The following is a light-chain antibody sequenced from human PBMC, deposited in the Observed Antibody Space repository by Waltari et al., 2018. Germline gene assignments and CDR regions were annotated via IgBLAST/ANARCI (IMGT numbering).Light chain of an antibody. J-gene: IGLJ3*02. CDR2: DVT. V-gene: IGLV2-11*01. Sequence: QSALTQPRSVSGSPGQPVTISCTGTSSDVGGYNHVSWYQHHPGKAPKLIIYDVTKRPSGVPHRFSASKSDNTASLTISGLQAEDEADYYCCSYAGSITFWVFGGGTKLTVL. CDR3: CSYAGSITFWV. CDR1: SSDVGGYNH.